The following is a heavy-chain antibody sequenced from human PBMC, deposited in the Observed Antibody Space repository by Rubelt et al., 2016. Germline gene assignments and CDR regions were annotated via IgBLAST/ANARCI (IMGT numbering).Heavy chain of an antibody. J-gene: IGHJ4*02. D-gene: IGHD3-3*01. Sequence: VRQAPGKGLEWVANIKQDGSEKYYVDSVKGRFTISRDNAKNSLFLQMSSLRAEDTAVYYCARVFDYNFWSGYYYWGQGTLVTVSS. V-gene: IGHV3-7*01. CDR3: ARVFDYNFWSGYYY. CDR2: IKQDGSEK.